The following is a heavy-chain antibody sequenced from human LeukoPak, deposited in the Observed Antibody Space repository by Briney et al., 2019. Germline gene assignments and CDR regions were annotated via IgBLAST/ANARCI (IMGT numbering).Heavy chain of an antibody. CDR2: ISSSSTYI. D-gene: IGHD5-18*01. CDR3: AREPTAMIL. J-gene: IGHJ4*02. Sequence: GSLRLSCAASGFTFSSYSMNWVRQTPGKGLGWVSSISSSSTYIYYADSVKGRFTISRDNAKNSLYLQMNSRRAEDTAVYYCAREPTAMILWGQGALVTVSS. V-gene: IGHV3-21*01. CDR1: GFTFSSYS.